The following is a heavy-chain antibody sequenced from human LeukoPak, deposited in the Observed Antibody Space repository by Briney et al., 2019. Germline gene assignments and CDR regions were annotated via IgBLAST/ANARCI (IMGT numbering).Heavy chain of an antibody. CDR3: ARGRHYDFWSGYYPPDAFDI. J-gene: IGHJ3*02. CDR1: GYTFTSYG. CDR2: ISAYNGNT. Sequence: ASVKVSCKASGYTFTSYGISWVRQAPGQGPEWMGWISAYNGNTNYAQKLQGRVTMTTDTSTSTAYMELRSLRSDDTAVYYCARGRHYDFWSGYYPPDAFDIWGQGTMVTVSS. D-gene: IGHD3-3*01. V-gene: IGHV1-18*01.